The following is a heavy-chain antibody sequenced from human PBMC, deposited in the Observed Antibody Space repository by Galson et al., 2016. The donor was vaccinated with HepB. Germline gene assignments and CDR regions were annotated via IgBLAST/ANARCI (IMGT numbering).Heavy chain of an antibody. J-gene: IGHJ4*02. Sequence: SLRLSCAASGFIFINIAMNWFRQAPGKGLEWISTISNTGKKTYYADSVKGRFTTSRDNSKSSVSLQMNSLRVDDTAIYYCAIDYDSSAYFLGSPTDFWGQGALVTVSS. CDR3: AIDYDSSAYFLGSPTDF. CDR2: ISNTGKKT. V-gene: IGHV3-23*01. D-gene: IGHD3-22*01. CDR1: GFIFINIA.